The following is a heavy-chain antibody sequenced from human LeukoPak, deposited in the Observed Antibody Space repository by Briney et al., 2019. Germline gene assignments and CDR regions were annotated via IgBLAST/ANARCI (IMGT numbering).Heavy chain of an antibody. CDR3: AKVGIAVAGFHKPYYMDV. Sequence: GGSLRLSCAASGFTFSSYEMNWVRQAPGKGLEWVSYISSSGSTIYYADSVKGRFTISRDNAKNSLYLQMNSLRAEDTAVYYCAKVGIAVAGFHKPYYMDVWGKGTTVTISS. CDR1: GFTFSSYE. D-gene: IGHD6-19*01. J-gene: IGHJ6*03. V-gene: IGHV3-48*03. CDR2: ISSSGSTI.